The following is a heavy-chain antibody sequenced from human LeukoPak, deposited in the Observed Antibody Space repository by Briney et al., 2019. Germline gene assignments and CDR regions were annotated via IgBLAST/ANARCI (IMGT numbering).Heavy chain of an antibody. CDR1: GGSLSDYP. CDR3: ARAAPGY. D-gene: IGHD2-15*01. V-gene: IGHV4-34*01. Sequence: PSETLSLTCAVYGGSLSDYPWTWIRQPPGKGLEGIGQNKGGGGTKYNPSLNSRVTMFLGTSKNQFSLEMTAVSAADTAVKYRARAAPGYWGQGTLVTVSS. CDR2: NKGGGGT. J-gene: IGHJ4*02.